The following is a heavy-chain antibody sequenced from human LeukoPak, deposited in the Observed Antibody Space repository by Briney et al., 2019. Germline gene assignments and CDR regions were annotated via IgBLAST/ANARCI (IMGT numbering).Heavy chain of an antibody. CDR2: VYYSGST. D-gene: IGHD3-10*01. CDR1: GGSVSSSNYY. CDR3: ARTGSITMVRGVDFDY. Sequence: PSETLFLTCSVSGGSVSSSNYYWGWIRQPPGKGLEWIGTVYYSGSTYYNPSLKSRVTISVDTSKKQFSLKLSSVTAADTAVYYCARTGSITMVRGVDFDYWGQGTLVTVSS. V-gene: IGHV4-39*01. J-gene: IGHJ4*02.